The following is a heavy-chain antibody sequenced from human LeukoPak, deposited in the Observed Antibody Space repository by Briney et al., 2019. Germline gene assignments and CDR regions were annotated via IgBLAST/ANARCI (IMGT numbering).Heavy chain of an antibody. Sequence: GGSLRLSCAASGFTFSNFGMHWVRQAPGKGLEWVAVISYDGSNKYYADSVKGRFTISRDNSKNTLYLQINSLRAEDTAVYYCAKDGYSNSSGGFDYWGQGTLVTVSS. CDR1: GFTFSNFG. J-gene: IGHJ4*02. CDR3: AKDGYSNSSGGFDY. CDR2: ISYDGSNK. D-gene: IGHD6-6*01. V-gene: IGHV3-30*18.